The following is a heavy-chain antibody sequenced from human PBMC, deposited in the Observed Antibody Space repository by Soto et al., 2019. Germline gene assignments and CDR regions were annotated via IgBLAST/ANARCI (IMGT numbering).Heavy chain of an antibody. Sequence: ALVKVSCKASGYTFTTYAMHWVRQTPGQRLEWMGWINAGNGNTKYSQKFQGRVTITRDTSASTAYMELSSLRSEDTAVYYCARRADSHDAFDIWGQGTMVTVSS. CDR3: ARRADSHDAFDI. CDR1: GYTFTTYA. J-gene: IGHJ3*02. CDR2: INAGNGNT. D-gene: IGHD3-22*01. V-gene: IGHV1-3*01.